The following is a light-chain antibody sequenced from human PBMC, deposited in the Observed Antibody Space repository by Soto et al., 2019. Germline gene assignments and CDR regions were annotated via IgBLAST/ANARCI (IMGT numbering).Light chain of an antibody. J-gene: IGKJ1*01. CDR2: DAS. CDR3: QHYNSYSEA. V-gene: IGKV1-5*01. Sequence: MTQSPPPLSASVGDRVTITCRASQSISGWLAWYQQKPGKAPKLLIYDASNLEGGVPSRFSGSGSGTEFTLTISSLQPDDFATYYCQHYNSYSEAFGQGTKVDIK. CDR1: QSISGW.